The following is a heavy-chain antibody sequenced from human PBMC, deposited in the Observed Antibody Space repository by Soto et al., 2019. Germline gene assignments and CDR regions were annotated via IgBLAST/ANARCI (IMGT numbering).Heavy chain of an antibody. CDR2: IYYSGST. V-gene: IGHV4-31*03. J-gene: IGHJ4*02. CDR3: ARGLLSTPTFFDY. Sequence: SETLSLTCTVSGGSISSGGYYWSWIRQHPGKGLEWIGYIYYSGSTYYNPSLKSRVTISVDTSKNQFSLKLSSVTAADTAVYYCARGLLSTPTFFDYWGQGTLVTVSS. CDR1: GGSISSGGYY. D-gene: IGHD2-15*01.